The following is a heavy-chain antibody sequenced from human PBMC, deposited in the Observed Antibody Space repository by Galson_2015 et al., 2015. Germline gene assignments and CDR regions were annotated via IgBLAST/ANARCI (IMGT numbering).Heavy chain of an antibody. Sequence: SLRLSCAASGFIFSSYGMHWVRQAPGKGLEWVAVMSDDGTKKDYADSVKGRFTIFRDNSKNTLYLQMNSLRAEDTAVYYCAKWGYQPTYYYGLDVWGQGTTVIVSS. J-gene: IGHJ6*02. CDR2: MSDDGTKK. D-gene: IGHD2-2*01. CDR3: AKWGYQPTYYYGLDV. CDR1: GFIFSSYG. V-gene: IGHV3-30*18.